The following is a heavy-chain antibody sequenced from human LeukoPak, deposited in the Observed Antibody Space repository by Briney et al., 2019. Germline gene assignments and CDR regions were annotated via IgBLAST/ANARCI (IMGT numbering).Heavy chain of an antibody. CDR1: GFTFSNYA. J-gene: IGHJ5*02. Sequence: GGSLRLSCAATGFTFSNYAVTWVRQAPGKGLEWVSAINNGGRETNYADSVKGRFTISRDNSKNMLHLQMNSLRVEDTAVYYCAKAFAGNGNYWFGLWGRGILVTVSS. D-gene: IGHD1-14*01. V-gene: IGHV3-23*01. CDR2: INNGGRET. CDR3: AKAFAGNGNYWFGL.